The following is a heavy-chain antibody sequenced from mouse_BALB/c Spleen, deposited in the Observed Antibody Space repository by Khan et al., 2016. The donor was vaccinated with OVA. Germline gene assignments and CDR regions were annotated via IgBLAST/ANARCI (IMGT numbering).Heavy chain of an antibody. V-gene: IGHV1S132*01. D-gene: IGHD2-1*01. J-gene: IGHJ3*01. CDR3: ERGYFGNYEFAY. CDR1: GYTFTSYW. CDR2: IFPGTGTT. Sequence: QVQLKESGAELVKPGASVKLSCKTSGYTFTSYWIQWVKQRPGQGLGWIGQIFPGTGTTYYNENFKGKATLTVDTSSNTAYMQFSSLTSEDSAVYFCERGYFGNYEFAYWGQGTLVTVSP.